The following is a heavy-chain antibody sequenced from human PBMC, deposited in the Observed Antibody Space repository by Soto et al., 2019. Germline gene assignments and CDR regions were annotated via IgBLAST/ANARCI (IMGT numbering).Heavy chain of an antibody. Sequence: SETLSLTCTVSGGSISSYYWSWIRQPAGKGLEWIGRIYTSGSTNYNPSLKSRVTMSVDTSKNQFSLKLSSVTAADTAVYYCARDAYYYDSSGYYWTYYFDYWGQGTLVTVSS. V-gene: IGHV4-4*07. D-gene: IGHD3-22*01. CDR3: ARDAYYYDSSGYYWTYYFDY. CDR2: IYTSGST. CDR1: GGSISSYY. J-gene: IGHJ4*02.